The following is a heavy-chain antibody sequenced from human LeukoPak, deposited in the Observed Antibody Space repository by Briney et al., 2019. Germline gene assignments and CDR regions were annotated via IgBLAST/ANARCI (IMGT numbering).Heavy chain of an antibody. CDR1: GGSVSSGSYY. CDR3: ARDAGLWFGELSHLDY. Sequence: SETLSVTCTVSGGSVSSGSYYWSWIRQPPGKGLEWIGYIYYSGSTNYNPSLKSRVTISVDTSKNQFSLKLSSVTAADTAVYYCARDAGLWFGELSHLDYWGQGTLVTVSS. CDR2: IYYSGST. J-gene: IGHJ4*02. V-gene: IGHV4-61*01. D-gene: IGHD3-10*01.